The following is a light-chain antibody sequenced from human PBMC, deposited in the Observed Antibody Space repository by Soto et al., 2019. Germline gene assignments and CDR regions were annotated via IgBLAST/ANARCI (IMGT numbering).Light chain of an antibody. CDR1: SSDVGGYNY. V-gene: IGLV2-14*01. J-gene: IGLJ1*01. Sequence: QSALTQPASVAVSPGQSITISCTGTSSDVGGYNYVSWYQQHPGKAPKLMIYDVSNRPSGVSNRFSGSKSGNTASLTISGLQAEDEADYYCSSYTSSSTVYVFGTGTKATVL. CDR3: SSYTSSSTVYV. CDR2: DVS.